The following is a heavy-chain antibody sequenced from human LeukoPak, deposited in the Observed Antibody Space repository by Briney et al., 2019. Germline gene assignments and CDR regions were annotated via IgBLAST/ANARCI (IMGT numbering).Heavy chain of an antibody. D-gene: IGHD5-18*01. J-gene: IGHJ4*02. CDR3: ASAPDTAMETHFDY. CDR1: GGSISSGGYS. Sequence: PSQTLSLTCAVSGGSISSGGYSWSWIRQPPGKGLEWIGYIYRSGSTYYNPSLKSRVTISVDRSKNQFSLKLSSVTAADTAVYYCASAPDTAMETHFDYWGQGTLVTVSS. CDR2: IYRSGST. V-gene: IGHV4-30-2*01.